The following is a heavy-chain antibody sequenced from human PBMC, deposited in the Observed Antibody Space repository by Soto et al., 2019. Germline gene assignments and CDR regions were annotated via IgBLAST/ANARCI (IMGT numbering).Heavy chain of an antibody. D-gene: IGHD6-19*01. CDR2: FYSSGSI. J-gene: IGHJ5*02. CDR3: ARMYSSGSGWFHP. CDR1: GYFIGAGGYY. Sequence: SETLSLTCFVSGYFIGAGGYYWSWIRHHPGKGLEWIGSFYSSGSIIYNPSLRSRVSISGDMSTNQFSMSLTSVTAADTARYYCARMYSSGSGWFHPWGQGTLVT. V-gene: IGHV4-31*02.